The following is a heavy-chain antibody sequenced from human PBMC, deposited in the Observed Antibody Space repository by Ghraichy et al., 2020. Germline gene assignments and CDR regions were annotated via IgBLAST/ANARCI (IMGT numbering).Heavy chain of an antibody. CDR1: GFPFNSHA. CDR2: INHDSTAI. V-gene: IGHV3-48*02. CDR3: ARDRNWSSDL. Sequence: GESLNISCVASGFPFNSHAMNWVRQAPGKGLQWISHINHDSTAIYYADSVKGRFTISRDNGKNLLYLHMNSLRDEDTALYFCARDRNWSSDLWGQGTLVAVSS. D-gene: IGHD1-1*01. J-gene: IGHJ5*02.